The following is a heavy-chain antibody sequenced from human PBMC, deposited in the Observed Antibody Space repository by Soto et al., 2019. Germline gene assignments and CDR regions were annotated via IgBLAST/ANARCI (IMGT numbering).Heavy chain of an antibody. Sequence: EVQLVESGGGLVQPGGSLRLSCAASGFTLSDHYMDWVRQAPGKGLEWVARSRNKDHSYSTEYAASVKGRFTISRDDSQNSPYLLMTSLKAEDTAVYYCVRGHWSFDYWGQGTVVTVSS. CDR2: SRNKDHSYST. D-gene: IGHD2-8*02. CDR3: VRGHWSFDY. CDR1: GFTLSDHY. J-gene: IGHJ4*02. V-gene: IGHV3-72*01.